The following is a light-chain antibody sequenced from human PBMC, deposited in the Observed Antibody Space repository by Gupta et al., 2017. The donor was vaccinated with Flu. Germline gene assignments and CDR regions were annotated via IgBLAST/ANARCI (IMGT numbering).Light chain of an antibody. CDR3: QQRDSTPST. CDR2: AAS. CDR1: QSISSY. V-gene: IGKV1-39*01. Sequence: DIQMTQSPSSLSASVGDRVTIICRASQSISSYLNWYQQKPGKAPKLLIYAASSLQSGVPSRFSGSGSGTDFTLTISRLQPEDFATYYCQQRDSTPSTFGQGTKMDIK. J-gene: IGKJ2*01.